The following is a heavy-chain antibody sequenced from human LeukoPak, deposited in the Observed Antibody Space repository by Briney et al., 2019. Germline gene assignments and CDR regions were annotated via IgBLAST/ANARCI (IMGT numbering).Heavy chain of an antibody. J-gene: IGHJ3*02. Sequence: PSETLSLTCTVSGGSISSYYWSWIRQPPGKGLEWVGYIYTSGSTNYNPSLKSRVTISVNTSKNQFSLKLSSVTAADTAVYYCARNYYDSSGSSAFDIWGQGTMVTVSS. CDR3: ARNYYDSSGSSAFDI. CDR1: GGSISSYY. D-gene: IGHD3-22*01. CDR2: IYTSGST. V-gene: IGHV4-4*09.